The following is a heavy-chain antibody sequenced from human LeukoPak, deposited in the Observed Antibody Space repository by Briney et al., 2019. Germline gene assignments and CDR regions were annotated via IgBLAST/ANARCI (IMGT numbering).Heavy chain of an antibody. CDR1: GFTFSYSA. J-gene: IGHJ3*02. Sequence: PGRSLRLSCAASGFTFSYSALHWVRQAPGKGLEWVAVISYDGTNIYYADSVKGRFTISRDNSKNTLYLQMNSLGAEDTAVYYCARESTVITNDAFDIWGQGTMVTVSS. D-gene: IGHD4-23*01. CDR3: ARESTVITNDAFDI. CDR2: ISYDGTNI. V-gene: IGHV3-30-3*01.